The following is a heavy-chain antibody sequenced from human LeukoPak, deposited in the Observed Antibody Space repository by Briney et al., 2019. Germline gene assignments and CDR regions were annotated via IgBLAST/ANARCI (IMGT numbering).Heavy chain of an antibody. CDR1: GYTLTELS. CDR3: ATAAETYYYDSSFTQFDY. V-gene: IGHV1-24*01. J-gene: IGHJ4*02. CDR2: FDPEDGET. D-gene: IGHD3-22*01. Sequence: ASVKASCKVSGYTLTELSMHWVRQAPGKGLEWMGGFDPEDGETIYAQKFQGRVTMTEDTSTDTAYMELSSLRSEDTAVYYRATAAETYYYDSSFTQFDYWGQGTLVTVSS.